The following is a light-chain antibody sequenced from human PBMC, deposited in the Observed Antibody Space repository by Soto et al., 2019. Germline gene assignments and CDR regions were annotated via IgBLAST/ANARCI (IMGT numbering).Light chain of an antibody. CDR2: GAS. V-gene: IGKV3-15*01. CDR3: QQYDNWPPYT. Sequence: EVEMMQSPATLSVSPGERATLSCRASQSVSSNLAWYQQRPGQAPRLLIYGASTRATGVPARFSGSGSGTEFTLTISSLQSEDFAVYYCQQYDNWPPYTFGQGTKLETK. CDR1: QSVSSN. J-gene: IGKJ2*01.